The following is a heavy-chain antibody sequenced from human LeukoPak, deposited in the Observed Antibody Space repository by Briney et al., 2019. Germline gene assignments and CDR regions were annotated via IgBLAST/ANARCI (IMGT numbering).Heavy chain of an antibody. Sequence: PGGSLRLSCAASGFSFSSYAMHWVRHAPGKGLEWVAVISYDGSNKYYADSVKGRLTISRDNSKNTTYLQMNSLRAEDTAVYYCASPTFTIFGVVPKTSNWFDPWGQGTLVTVSS. CDR1: GFSFSSYA. D-gene: IGHD3-3*01. J-gene: IGHJ5*02. V-gene: IGHV3-30-3*01. CDR3: ASPTFTIFGVVPKTSNWFDP. CDR2: ISYDGSNK.